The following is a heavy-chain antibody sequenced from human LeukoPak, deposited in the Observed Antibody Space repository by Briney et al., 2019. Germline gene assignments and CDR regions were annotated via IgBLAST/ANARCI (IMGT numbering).Heavy chain of an antibody. Sequence: GGSLRLSCAASGFTFSSYSMNWVRQAPGKGLEWVSYISSSSSTIYYADSVKGRFTISRDNAKNSLYLQMNSLRAEDTAVYYCARDVPLIAAAGTRYYGMDVWGQGTTVTVSS. CDR3: ARDVPLIAAAGTRYYGMDV. D-gene: IGHD6-13*01. J-gene: IGHJ6*02. CDR2: ISSSSSTI. CDR1: GFTFSSYS. V-gene: IGHV3-48*04.